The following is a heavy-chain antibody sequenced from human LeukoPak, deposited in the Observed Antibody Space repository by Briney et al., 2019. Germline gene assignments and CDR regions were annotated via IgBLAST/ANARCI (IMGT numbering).Heavy chain of an antibody. CDR1: GFTFSNAW. V-gene: IGHV3-15*01. D-gene: IGHD3-9*01. J-gene: IGHJ4*02. Sequence: GGSLRLSCAASGFTFSNAWMSWVRQAPGKGLEWVGRIKSKTDGGTTDYAAPVKGRFTISRDDSKNTLYLQMNSLKTEDTAVYYCTTPYYDILTGYSPGYWGQGTLVTVSS. CDR2: IKSKTDGGTT. CDR3: TTPYYDILTGYSPGY.